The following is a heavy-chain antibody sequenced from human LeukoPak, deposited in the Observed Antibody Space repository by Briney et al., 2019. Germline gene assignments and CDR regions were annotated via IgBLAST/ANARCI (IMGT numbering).Heavy chain of an antibody. CDR3: ARVPRHGMGVYYMDV. CDR2: IYYSGST. Sequence: SETLSLTCTVSGGSISSSSYYWGWIRQPPGKGLEWIGSIYYSGSTYYNPSLKSRVTISVDTSKNQFSLKLSSVTAADTAVYYCARVPRHGMGVYYMDVWGKGTTVTVSS. CDR1: GGSISSSSYY. V-gene: IGHV4-39*07. J-gene: IGHJ6*03. D-gene: IGHD3-16*01.